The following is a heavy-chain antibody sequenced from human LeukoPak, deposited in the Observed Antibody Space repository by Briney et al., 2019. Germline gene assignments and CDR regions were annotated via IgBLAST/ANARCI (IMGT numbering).Heavy chain of an antibody. J-gene: IGHJ6*02. CDR1: GFTFSSYA. CDR3: AHHDYGDQVAMDV. V-gene: IGHV3-30-3*01. D-gene: IGHD4-17*01. Sequence: GGSLRLSCAASGFTFSSYAIHWVRQAPGKGLEWVAVISYDGSSTYYLDSVKGRFTISSDNSKNTLYLQMNSLRAEDTAVYYCAHHDYGDQVAMDVWGQGTTVTVSS. CDR2: ISYDGSST.